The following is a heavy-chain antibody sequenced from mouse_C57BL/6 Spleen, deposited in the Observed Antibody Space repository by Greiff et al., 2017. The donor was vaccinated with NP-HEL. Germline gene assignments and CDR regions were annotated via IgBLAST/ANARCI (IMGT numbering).Heavy chain of an antibody. CDR2: IDPETGGT. V-gene: IGHV1-15*01. Sequence: VQLQQSGAELVRPGASVTLSCKASGYTFTDYEMHWVKQTPVHGLEWIGAIDPETGGTAYNQKFKGKAILTADISSSTAYMELRSLTAEDSAVYYCYLAWFAYWGQGTLVTVSA. CDR1: GYTFTDYE. J-gene: IGHJ3*01. CDR3: YLAWFAY. D-gene: IGHD5-5*01.